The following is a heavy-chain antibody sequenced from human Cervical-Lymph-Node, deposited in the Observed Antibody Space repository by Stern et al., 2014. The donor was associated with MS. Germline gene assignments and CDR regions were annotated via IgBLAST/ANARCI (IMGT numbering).Heavy chain of an antibody. CDR2: INSDGSST. CDR3: ARGPGYGGPGHSAFDI. D-gene: IGHD4-23*01. V-gene: IGHV3-74*02. CDR1: GFTFSSYW. J-gene: IGHJ3*02. Sequence: EVQLVESGGGLVQPGGSLRLSCAASGFTFSSYWMHWVRQAPGKRLVWVSRINSDGSSTSYADSVKGRFTISRDNAKNTLYLQMNSLRAEDTAVYYCARGPGYGGPGHSAFDIWGQGTMVTVSS.